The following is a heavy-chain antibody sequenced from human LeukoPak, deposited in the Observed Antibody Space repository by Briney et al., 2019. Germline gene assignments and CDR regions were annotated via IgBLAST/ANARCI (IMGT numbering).Heavy chain of an antibody. CDR1: GATITYYY. J-gene: IGHJ4*02. Sequence: KASETLSLTCTVSGATITYYYGNWIRRLPGKGLEWIGYIYYSVSTNYNPSLTSRVTMSIDTSNTQFSLKLTSVTAADTAIYYCARHGGRGQPFDYWGEGILVTVSS. D-gene: IGHD3-16*01. V-gene: IGHV4-59*08. CDR2: IYYSVST. CDR3: ARHGGRGQPFDY.